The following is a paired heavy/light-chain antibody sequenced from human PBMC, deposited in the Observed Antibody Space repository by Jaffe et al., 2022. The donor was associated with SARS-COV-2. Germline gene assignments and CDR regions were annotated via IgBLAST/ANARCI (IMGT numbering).Heavy chain of an antibody. CDR3: ARIGPLQSPFWSGYYRVGMDV. CDR2: IYYSGST. Sequence: QLQLQESGPGLVKPSETLSLTCTVSGGSISSSSYYWGWIRQPPGKGLEWIGSIYYSGSTYYNPSLKSRVTISVDTSKNQFSLKLSSVTAADTAVYYCARIGPLQSPFWSGYYRVGMDVWGQGTTVTVSS. J-gene: IGHJ6*02. CDR1: GGSISSSSYY. D-gene: IGHD3-3*01. V-gene: IGHV4-39*01.
Light chain of an antibody. J-gene: IGKJ4*01. CDR1: QSVSSSY. Sequence: EIVLTQSPGTLSLSPGERATLSCRASQSVSSSYLAWYQQKPGQAPRLLIYGASSRATGIPDRFSGSGSGTDFTLTISRLEPEDFAVYYCQQYGSSRLTFGGGTKVEIK. CDR3: QQYGSSRLT. V-gene: IGKV3-20*01. CDR2: GAS.